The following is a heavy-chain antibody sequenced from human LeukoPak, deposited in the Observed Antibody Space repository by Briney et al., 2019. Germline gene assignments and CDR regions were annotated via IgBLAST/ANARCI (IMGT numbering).Heavy chain of an antibody. CDR1: GGSNSSSNW. D-gene: IGHD3-10*01. V-gene: IGHV4-4*02. J-gene: IGHJ4*02. CDR3: ARGEGYGSGTVHFDY. CDR2: VYHSGAT. Sequence: SETLSLTRTVSGGSNSSSNWWSWVRQPPGKGLEWIGEVYHSGATNYNPSLWSRVTISADRSSNQFSLRLNSVTAADTAVFYCARGEGYGSGTVHFDYWGRGILVTVSS.